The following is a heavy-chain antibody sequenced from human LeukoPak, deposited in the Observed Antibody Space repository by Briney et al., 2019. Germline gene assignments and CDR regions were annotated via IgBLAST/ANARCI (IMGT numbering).Heavy chain of an antibody. CDR3: ARDRAAAVFDY. V-gene: IGHV1-18*01. CDR1: GYTFTSYA. CDR2: ISAYNGNT. J-gene: IGHJ4*02. D-gene: IGHD6-25*01. Sequence: ASVKVSCKASGYTFTSYAFRWVRQAPGQGLEWMGWISAYNGNTNYAQKLQGRVTMTTDTSTSTAYMELRSLRSDDTAVYYCARDRAAAVFDYWGQGTLVTVSS.